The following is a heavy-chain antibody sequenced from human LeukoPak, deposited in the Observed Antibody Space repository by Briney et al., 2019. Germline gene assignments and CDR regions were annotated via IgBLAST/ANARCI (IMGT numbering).Heavy chain of an antibody. Sequence: SSETLSLTCVVYGESFSGYYWTWIRQPPGKGLEWIGEIIDTGSTKYNSSLKSRVTISVDTSKNEFSLNLTSVTAADTAIYYCARGLASGYPPIPFDYWGQGTLVTVSS. CDR3: ARGLASGYPPIPFDY. V-gene: IGHV4-34*12. CDR1: GESFSGYY. J-gene: IGHJ4*02. D-gene: IGHD3-3*01. CDR2: IIDTGST.